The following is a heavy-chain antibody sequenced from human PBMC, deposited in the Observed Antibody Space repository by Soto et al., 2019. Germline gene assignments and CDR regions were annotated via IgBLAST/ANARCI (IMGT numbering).Heavy chain of an antibody. CDR1: GFSLSTSGVG. Sequence: QITLKESGPTLVKPTQTLTLTCTFSGFSLSTSGVGVGWIRQPPGKALEWLVLIYWDDDKRYSPSLKSRLTITKDTSKNQVVLTMTNMDPVDTATYYCAHSPYCGGDCYRKDAFDIWGQGTMVTVSS. CDR3: AHSPYCGGDCYRKDAFDI. D-gene: IGHD2-21*02. V-gene: IGHV2-5*02. J-gene: IGHJ3*02. CDR2: IYWDDDK.